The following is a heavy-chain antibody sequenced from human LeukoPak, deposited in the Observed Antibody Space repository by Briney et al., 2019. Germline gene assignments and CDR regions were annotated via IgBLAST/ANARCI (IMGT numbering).Heavy chain of an antibody. CDR3: TKDRSGRETGNQRDDY. Sequence: GGSLRLSCTVSGFTVSSNSMSWVRQAPGKGLEWVSFIYSGGSTQYSDSVKGRFTISRDNSRNTLYLQMNSLRVDDTAVYFCTKDRSGRETGNQRDDYWGQGTLVTVSS. CDR1: GFTVSSNS. CDR2: IYSGGST. J-gene: IGHJ4*02. D-gene: IGHD1-14*01. V-gene: IGHV3-53*05.